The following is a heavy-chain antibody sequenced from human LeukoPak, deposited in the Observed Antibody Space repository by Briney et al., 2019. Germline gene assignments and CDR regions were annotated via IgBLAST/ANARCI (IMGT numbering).Heavy chain of an antibody. CDR1: GFTFSSYS. J-gene: IGHJ4*02. Sequence: GGPLTLPCTASGFTFSSYSMHWLRRATGKALVWVSSITSCSCYIYYAHSVKGRFTTSRDNAKNSLYLQMNSLRAEDTAVYYCEKDVYCSSTSCYAYGDYVAGDYWGQGTLVTVSS. V-gene: IGHV3-21*01. D-gene: IGHD2-2*01. CDR2: ITSCSCYI. CDR3: EKDVYCSSTSCYAYGDYVAGDY.